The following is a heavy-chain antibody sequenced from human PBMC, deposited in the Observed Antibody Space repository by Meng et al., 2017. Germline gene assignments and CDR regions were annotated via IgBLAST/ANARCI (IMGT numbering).Heavy chain of an antibody. J-gene: IGHJ4*02. CDR2: IIPIFGTA. V-gene: IGHV1-69*06. CDR3: TSNYYGSGSYYRSLITFDY. D-gene: IGHD3-10*01. Sequence: SVKVSCKASGGTFSSYAISWVRQAPGQGLEWMGGIIPIFGTANYAQKFQGRVTITADKSTSTAYMELSSLRSEDTAMYYCTSNYYGSGSYYRSLITFDYWGQGTLVTVSS. CDR1: GGTFSSYA.